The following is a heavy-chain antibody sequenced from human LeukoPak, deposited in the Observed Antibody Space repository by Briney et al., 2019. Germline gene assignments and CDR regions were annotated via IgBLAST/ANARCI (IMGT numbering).Heavy chain of an antibody. J-gene: IGHJ6*03. D-gene: IGHD6-6*01. CDR3: ARGISSSTDYYYYMDV. CDR2: MNPNSGNT. Sequence: ASVKVSCKASGYTFTSYDINWVRQATGQGLEWMGWMNPNSGNTGYAQKFQGRVTITRNTSISTAYMELSSLRSEDTAVYYCARGISSSTDYYYYMDVWGKGTTVTVSS. V-gene: IGHV1-8*03. CDR1: GYTFTSYD.